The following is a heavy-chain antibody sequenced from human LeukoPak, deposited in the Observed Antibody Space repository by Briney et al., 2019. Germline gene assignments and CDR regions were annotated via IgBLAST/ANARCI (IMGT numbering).Heavy chain of an antibody. Sequence: GGSLRLSCAASGFTFSSYSMYWVRQAPGKGLEWVSYISSSSSNIYYADSVKGRFTISRDNAKNSFYLQMDSLRAEDTAVYYCARDGITMRILEYWGQGTLVTVSS. CDR3: ARDGITMRILEY. V-gene: IGHV3-48*01. CDR2: ISSSSSNI. CDR1: GFTFSSYS. J-gene: IGHJ4*02. D-gene: IGHD3-10*01.